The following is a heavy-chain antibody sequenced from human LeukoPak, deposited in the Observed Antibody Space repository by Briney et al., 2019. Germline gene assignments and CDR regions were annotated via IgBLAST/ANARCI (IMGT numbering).Heavy chain of an antibody. V-gene: IGHV4-34*01. D-gene: IGHD6-13*01. CDR1: GGSFSGYY. Sequence: SETLSLTCAVYGGSFSGYYWSWIRQPPGKGLEWIGEINHGGSTNYNPSLKSRVTISVDTSKNQFSLKLSSVTAADTAVYYCARGRGAAAGTMGYWGQGTLVTVSS. J-gene: IGHJ4*02. CDR3: ARGRGAAAGTMGY. CDR2: INHGGST.